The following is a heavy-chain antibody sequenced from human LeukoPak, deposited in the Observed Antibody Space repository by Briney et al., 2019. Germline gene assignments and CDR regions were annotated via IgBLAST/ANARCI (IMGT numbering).Heavy chain of an antibody. J-gene: IGHJ4*02. Sequence: GASVKVSCKASGYTFTSYDINWVRQATGQGLEWMGWMNPNSGNTGYAQKFQGRVTMTRNTSISTAYMELSSLRSEDTAVYYCAIALRWCSGGSCCRYYFDYWGQGTLVTVSS. CDR1: GYTFTSYD. D-gene: IGHD2-15*01. CDR3: AIALRWCSGGSCCRYYFDY. CDR2: MNPNSGNT. V-gene: IGHV1-8*01.